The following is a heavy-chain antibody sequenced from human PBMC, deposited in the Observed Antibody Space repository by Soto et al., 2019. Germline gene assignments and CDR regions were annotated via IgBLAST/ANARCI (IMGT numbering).Heavy chain of an antibody. D-gene: IGHD3-3*01. Sequence: QMQLQESGPGLVKPSQTLSLTCTVSGGSISSGGYYWSWIRQLPGKGLEWMGYIYRSGNAYYNPSLESRLTISVDTSKNQFSLKLSSVTAADTAVYYCARKNGFSRGSFYSSGLDVWGHGTTVTVSS. V-gene: IGHV4-31*03. J-gene: IGHJ6*02. CDR2: IYRSGNA. CDR1: GGSISSGGYY. CDR3: ARKNGFSRGSFYSSGLDV.